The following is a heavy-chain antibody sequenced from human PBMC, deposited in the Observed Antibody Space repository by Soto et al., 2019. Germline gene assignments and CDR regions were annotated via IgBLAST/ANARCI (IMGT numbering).Heavy chain of an antibody. Sequence: GPTLVNPTQTLTLTCTFSGFSLSTDDVGVGWIRQPPGKALDWLAVIYWDDDKRYSPSLKSRLTITKDTSKNQVLLTMTNMDPVDTATYFCARSKYSISSLEYWGQGALVTV. CDR1: GFSLSTDDVG. CDR2: IYWDDDK. D-gene: IGHD6-6*01. J-gene: IGHJ4*02. CDR3: ARSKYSISSLEY. V-gene: IGHV2-5*02.